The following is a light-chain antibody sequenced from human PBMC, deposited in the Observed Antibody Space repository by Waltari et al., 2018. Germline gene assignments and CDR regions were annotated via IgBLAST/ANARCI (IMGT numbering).Light chain of an antibody. CDR2: AAS. J-gene: IGKJ4*01. CDR1: QGVGSY. V-gene: IGKV1-9*01. CDR3: QQVNTYPLT. Sequence: DVQLTQSPSFLSASVGGRVTITCRASQGVGSYLAWYQQKPGEAPKLLIHAASTLQSGVPSRFSGSSSGTEFTLTVSSLQPEDFGTYYCQQVNTYPLTFGGGTKVEI.